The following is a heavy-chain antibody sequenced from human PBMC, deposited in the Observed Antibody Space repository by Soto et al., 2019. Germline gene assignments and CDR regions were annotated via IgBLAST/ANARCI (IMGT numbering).Heavy chain of an antibody. V-gene: IGHV4-59*08. J-gene: IGHJ4*02. Sequence: QVQLQESGPGLVKPSETLSLTCTVSGGSISDYYWSWFRQAPGKGLDWIGYVYYSGSTNYNPSLQSRVTISVDTSKKQFSLKLRYVTAADTAVYYCARQAIDWGQGTLVTVSS. CDR2: VYYSGST. CDR3: ARQAID. CDR1: GGSISDYY.